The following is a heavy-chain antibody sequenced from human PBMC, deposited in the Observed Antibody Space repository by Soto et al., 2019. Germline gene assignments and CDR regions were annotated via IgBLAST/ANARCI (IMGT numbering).Heavy chain of an antibody. CDR1: GFTFNMHA. Sequence: QVELVESGGVVVRPGRSLRLSCRASGFTFNMHAFHWFPQAPGKGQEWVALTSHDGSNKAYSASAMGRFTISRDSSKNTIYMEMKSLRSEDTAVYYCARGGGDGNSGRSHYYYCGMDVWGQGTTVSVSS. D-gene: IGHD2-21*01. J-gene: IGHJ6*02. V-gene: IGHV3-30*04. CDR2: TSHDGSNK. CDR3: ARGGGDGNSGRSHYYYCGMDV.